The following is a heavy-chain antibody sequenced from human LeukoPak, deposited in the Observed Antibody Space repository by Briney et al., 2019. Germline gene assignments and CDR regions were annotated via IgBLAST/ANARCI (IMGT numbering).Heavy chain of an antibody. CDR1: GGSISSYY. D-gene: IGHD6-19*01. Sequence: SSETLSLTCTVSGGSISSYYWSWIRQPPGKGLEWIGYIYYSGSTNYNPSLKSRVTISVDTSKNQFSLKLSSVTAADTAVYYCARGDSSGWYEVNPFDYWGQGTLVTVSS. J-gene: IGHJ4*02. CDR2: IYYSGST. V-gene: IGHV4-59*01. CDR3: ARGDSSGWYEVNPFDY.